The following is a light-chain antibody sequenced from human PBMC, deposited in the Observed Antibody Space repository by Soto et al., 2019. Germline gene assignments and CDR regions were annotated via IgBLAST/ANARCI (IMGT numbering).Light chain of an antibody. CDR3: QQYKDYPLT. J-gene: IGKJ4*01. V-gene: IGKV1-16*02. CDR2: AAS. CDR1: QYIINR. Sequence: DIQMTQSPSSLSASVGDRITITCRASQYIINRLVWFQQKPGKAPKSLIYAASNLQSGVPSKFSGSGSGTDFTLTISSLQPEDFATYYCQQYKDYPLTFGGGTRVEIK.